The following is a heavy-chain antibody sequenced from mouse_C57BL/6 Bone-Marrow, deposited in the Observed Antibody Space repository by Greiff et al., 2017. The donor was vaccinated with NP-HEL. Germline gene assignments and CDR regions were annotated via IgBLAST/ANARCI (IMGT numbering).Heavy chain of an antibody. CDR2: IRLKSDNYAT. CDR1: GFTSSNYW. D-gene: IGHD1-1*02. J-gene: IGHJ3*01. Sequence: DVMLVESGGGLVQPGGSMKLSCVASGFTSSNYWMNWVRQSPEKGLEWVDQIRLKSDNYATHYAESVKGRFTISRDDSKSSVYLQMNNIRAEDTGIYYCTGGSYGFAYWGQGTLVTVSA. V-gene: IGHV6-3*01. CDR3: TGGSYGFAY.